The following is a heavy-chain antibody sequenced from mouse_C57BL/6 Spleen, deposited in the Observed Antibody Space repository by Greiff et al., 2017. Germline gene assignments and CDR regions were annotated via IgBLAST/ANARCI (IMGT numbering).Heavy chain of an antibody. CDR1: GYTFTGYW. Sequence: QVQLQQSGAELMKPGASVKLSCKVTGYTFTGYWIEWVKQRPGHGLEWIGEILPGSGSTNYNEKFKGKATFTADTSSNPAYMQLSSLTTEDSAIYYCARSAYYSNPSFSYYAMDYWGQGTSVTVSS. V-gene: IGHV1-9*01. J-gene: IGHJ4*01. D-gene: IGHD2-5*01. CDR3: ARSAYYSNPSFSYYAMDY. CDR2: ILPGSGST.